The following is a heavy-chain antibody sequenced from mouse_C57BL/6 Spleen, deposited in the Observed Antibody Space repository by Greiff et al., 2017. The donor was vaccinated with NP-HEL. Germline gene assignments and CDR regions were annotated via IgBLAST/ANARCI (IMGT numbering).Heavy chain of an antibody. J-gene: IGHJ3*01. Sequence: EVQLVESGGGLVQPGGSMKLSCVASGFTFSNYWMNWVRQSPEKGLEWVAQIRLKSDNYATHYAESVKGRFTISRDDSKSSVYLQMNNLRAEDTGIYYCTLTGGFAYWGQGTLVTVSA. V-gene: IGHV6-3*01. CDR1: GFTFSNYW. D-gene: IGHD4-1*01. CDR3: TLTGGFAY. CDR2: IRLKSDNYAT.